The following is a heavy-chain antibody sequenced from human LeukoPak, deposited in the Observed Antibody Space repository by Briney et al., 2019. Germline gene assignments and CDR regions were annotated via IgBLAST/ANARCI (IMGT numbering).Heavy chain of an antibody. CDR2: IIPIFGTT. Sequence: SVKVSRKASGGAFSTYAITWVRQAPGQGLEWMGGIIPIFGTTDYAQKFQGRVTITADESTSTAYMELSSLRSEDTAMYYCAVYYYDSSGYNGYFDYWGQGTLVTVSS. D-gene: IGHD3-22*01. J-gene: IGHJ4*02. CDR3: AVYYYDSSGYNGYFDY. CDR1: GGAFSTYA. V-gene: IGHV1-69*01.